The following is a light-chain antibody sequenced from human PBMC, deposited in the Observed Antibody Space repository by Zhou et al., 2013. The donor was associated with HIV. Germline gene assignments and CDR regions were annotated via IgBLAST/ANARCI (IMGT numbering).Light chain of an antibody. CDR3: LQYNSFPWT. CDR1: QGISTH. Sequence: DIQMTQSPFVMSASVGDRVTITCRASQGISTHLAWFQQKPGEVPERLIYSAFSLQSGVPSRFSGSGSGTEFTLTISSLQPEDFATYCLQYNSFPWTFGQGTKVEIK. CDR2: SAF. V-gene: IGKV1-17*03. J-gene: IGKJ1*01.